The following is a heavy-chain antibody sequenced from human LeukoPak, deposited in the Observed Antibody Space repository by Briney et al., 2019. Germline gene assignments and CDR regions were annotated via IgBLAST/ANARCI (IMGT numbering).Heavy chain of an antibody. CDR2: ISYDGSNK. CDR3: AKDRSSGFDP. V-gene: IGHV3-30*18. D-gene: IGHD3-16*02. CDR1: GFTFSSYG. Sequence: GRSLRLSCAASGFTFSSYGMHWVRQAPGKGLEWVAVISYDGSNKYYADSVKGRFTISRDNSKNTLYLQMNSLRAEDTAVYYCAKDRSSGFDPWGQGTLVTVSS. J-gene: IGHJ5*02.